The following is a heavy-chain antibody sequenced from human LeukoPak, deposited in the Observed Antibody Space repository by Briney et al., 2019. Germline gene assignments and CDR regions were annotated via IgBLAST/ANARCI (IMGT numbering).Heavy chain of an antibody. CDR3: ASGYNYGFDY. V-gene: IGHV3-30*02. CDR1: GVSFSGYA. D-gene: IGHD5-24*01. Sequence: PGGSLRLSCAAPGVSFSGYAMDWVRQAPGKGLEWVAFIQYDGSQKSYVDSVKGRFTISRDNSKNTLYLQMNGLRAEDTALYYCASGYNYGFDYWGQGTLVTVSS. CDR2: IQYDGSQK. J-gene: IGHJ4*02.